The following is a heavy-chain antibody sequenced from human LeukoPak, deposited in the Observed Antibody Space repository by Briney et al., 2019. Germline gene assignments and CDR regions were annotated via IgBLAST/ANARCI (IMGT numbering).Heavy chain of an antibody. J-gene: IGHJ4*02. Sequence: GGSLRLSCAGSGFIVSSNYMSWVRQAAGKGLEWVSVIYGSSRTYYADSVKGRFTISRDNSKNTVYLQMDSLRAEDTAVYYCARDRADGYNYGDYFDNWGQGTLVAVSS. CDR1: GFIVSSNY. V-gene: IGHV3-66*01. CDR3: ARDRADGYNYGDYFDN. D-gene: IGHD5-18*01. CDR2: IYGSSRT.